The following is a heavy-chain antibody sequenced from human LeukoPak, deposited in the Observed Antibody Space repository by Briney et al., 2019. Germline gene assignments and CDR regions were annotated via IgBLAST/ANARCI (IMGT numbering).Heavy chain of an antibody. CDR3: ARGLIVATSPFDI. Sequence: ASVKVSCKASGYTFTSYGISWVRQAPGQGLEWMGWISAYNGNTNYAQKLPGRVTMTTDTSTSTAYMVLRSLRSDATAVYYCARGLIVATSPFDIWGQGTMVTVSS. CDR1: GYTFTSYG. CDR2: ISAYNGNT. J-gene: IGHJ3*02. D-gene: IGHD5-12*01. V-gene: IGHV1-18*01.